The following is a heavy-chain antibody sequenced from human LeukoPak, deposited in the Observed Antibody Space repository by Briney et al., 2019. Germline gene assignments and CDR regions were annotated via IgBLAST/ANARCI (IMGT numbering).Heavy chain of an antibody. J-gene: IGHJ4*02. CDR1: GGSISSYY. D-gene: IGHD6-19*01. V-gene: IGHV4-4*07. CDR3: ARDRTVAGTPDFDY. CDR2: IYTSGST. Sequence: PSETLSHTCTVSGGSISSYYWSWIRQPAGKGLEWIGRIYTSGSTNYNPSLKSRVTMSVDTSKNQFSLKLSSVTAADTAVYYCARDRTVAGTPDFDYWGQGTLVTVSS.